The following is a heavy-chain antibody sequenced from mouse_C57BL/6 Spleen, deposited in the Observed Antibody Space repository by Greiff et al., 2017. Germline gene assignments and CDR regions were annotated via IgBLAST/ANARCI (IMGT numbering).Heavy chain of an antibody. CDR3: ARAPYAMDY. V-gene: IGHV1-64*01. CDR1: GYTFTSYW. J-gene: IGHJ4*01. Sequence: QVQLQQPGAELVKPGASVKLSCKASGYTFTSYWMHWVKQRPGQGLEWIGMIHPNSGSTNYNEKFKSKATLTVDKSSSTAYMQLSSLTAEDAAVYYCARAPYAMDYWGQGTSVTVSS. CDR2: IHPNSGST.